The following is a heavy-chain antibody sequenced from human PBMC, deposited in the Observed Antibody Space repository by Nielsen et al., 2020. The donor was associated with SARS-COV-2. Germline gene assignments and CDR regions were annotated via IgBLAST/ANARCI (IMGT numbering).Heavy chain of an antibody. Sequence: ASVKVSCKASGYTFTSYAMHWVRQAPGQRLEWMGWINAGNGNTKYSQKFQGRVTITRDTSASTAYMELSSLRSEDTAVYYCARARITMVRGVQSVNWCDPWGQGTLVTVSS. J-gene: IGHJ5*02. CDR3: ARARITMVRGVQSVNWCDP. CDR1: GYTFTSYA. CDR2: INAGNGNT. D-gene: IGHD3-10*01. V-gene: IGHV1-3*01.